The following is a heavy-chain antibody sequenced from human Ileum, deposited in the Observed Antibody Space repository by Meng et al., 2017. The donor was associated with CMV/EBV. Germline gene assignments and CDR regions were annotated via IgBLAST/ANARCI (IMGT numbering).Heavy chain of an antibody. CDR2: IYRGDDK. J-gene: IGHJ4*02. Sequence: SKDPGPTPAKPTPTLTLTCSFSGFSPSTSGEGVGWIRQPPGKALEWLALIYRGDDKRYSPSLNSRLTIAKDTSKNEVVLTLTNMGPIDTGTYYCAHFVGGYYPSRPDYWGQGTLVTVSS. D-gene: IGHD1-26*01. CDR3: AHFVGGYYPSRPDY. V-gene: IGHV2-5*02. CDR1: GFSPSTSGEG.